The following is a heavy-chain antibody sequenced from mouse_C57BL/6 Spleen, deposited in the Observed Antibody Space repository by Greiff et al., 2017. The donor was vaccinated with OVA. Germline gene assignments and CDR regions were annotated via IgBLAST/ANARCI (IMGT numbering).Heavy chain of an antibody. CDR1: GYTFTSYD. CDR2: IFPRDGST. J-gene: IGHJ3*01. D-gene: IGHD1-1*01. V-gene: IGHV1-85*01. Sequence: LVEPGASVKLSCKASGYTFTSYDINWVKQRPGQGLEWIGWIFPRDGSTKYNETFKGKATLPVHTSSSTAYMELHSLTSEDSAVYFCATQYYGSSFWFAYWGQGTLVTVSA. CDR3: ATQYYGSSFWFAY.